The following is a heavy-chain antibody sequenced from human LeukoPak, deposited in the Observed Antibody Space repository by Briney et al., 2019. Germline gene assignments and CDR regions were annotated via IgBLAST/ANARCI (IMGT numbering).Heavy chain of an antibody. V-gene: IGHV4-59*08. CDR3: ARHVEAAYNWFDP. D-gene: IGHD6-25*01. J-gene: IGHJ5*02. Sequence: SETLSLTRTVSGDSISTYYWSWIRQPPGKGLEWIGYIYYSGSTNYNPSLKSRVTISVDTSKNQFSLKLSSVTAADAAVYYCARHVEAAYNWFDPWCQGILVTVSS. CDR2: IYYSGST. CDR1: GDSISTYY.